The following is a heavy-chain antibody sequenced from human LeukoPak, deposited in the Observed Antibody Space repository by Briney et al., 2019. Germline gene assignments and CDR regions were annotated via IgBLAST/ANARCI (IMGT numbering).Heavy chain of an antibody. CDR2: IQYDGSNK. CDR1: GFTFSTYG. Sequence: GGSLRLSCAASGFTFSTYGTNWVRQAPGKGLEWVTFIQYDGSNKYYADSVKGRFTISRDNSKSTLYLQMNSLRAEDTAVYYCAKGHDYGDLPDPNYYFDYWGQGTLVTVSS. D-gene: IGHD4-17*01. CDR3: AKGHDYGDLPDPNYYFDY. V-gene: IGHV3-30*02. J-gene: IGHJ4*02.